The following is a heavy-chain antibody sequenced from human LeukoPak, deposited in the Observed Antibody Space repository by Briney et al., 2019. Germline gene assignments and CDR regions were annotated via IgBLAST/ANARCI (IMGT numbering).Heavy chain of an antibody. CDR1: GFTFSSYS. J-gene: IGHJ4*02. D-gene: IGHD1-26*01. V-gene: IGHV3-48*01. CDR3: AREGTYSGSYYGFDY. CDR2: ISSSSSTI. Sequence: GGSLRLSCAASGFTFSSYSMNWVRQAPGKGLEWVSYISSSSSTIYYADSVKGRFTISRDNAKNSLYLQMNSLRAEDTAVYYCAREGTYSGSYYGFDYWGQGTLVTVSS.